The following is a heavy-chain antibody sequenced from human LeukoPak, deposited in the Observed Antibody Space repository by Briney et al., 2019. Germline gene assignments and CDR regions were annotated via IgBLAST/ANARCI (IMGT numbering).Heavy chain of an antibody. V-gene: IGHV3-23*01. CDR2: ISGSGGST. D-gene: IGHD6-13*01. CDR1: GLTLSSYA. J-gene: IGHJ6*02. CDR3: AKVSGYSSSWPSTYYYYYGMDV. Sequence: PGGSLRLSCAASGLTLSSYAMSWVRQAPGKGLEWVSAISGSGGSTYYADSVKGRFTISRDNSKNTLYLQMNSLRAEDTAVYYCAKVSGYSSSWPSTYYYYYGMDVWGQGTTVTVSS.